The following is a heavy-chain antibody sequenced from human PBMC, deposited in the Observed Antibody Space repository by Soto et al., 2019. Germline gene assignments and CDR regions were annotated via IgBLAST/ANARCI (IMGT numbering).Heavy chain of an antibody. CDR3: AAAPFVDIVATTIDYYYYYGMDV. V-gene: IGHV1-58*01. CDR1: GFTFTSSA. D-gene: IGHD5-12*01. J-gene: IGHJ6*02. Sequence: EASVKVSCKASGFTFTSSAVQWVRQARGQRLEWIGWIVVGSGNTNYAQKFQERVTITRDMSTSTAYMELSSLRSEETAVYYCAAAPFVDIVATTIDYYYYYGMDVWGQGTTVTVSS. CDR2: IVVGSGNT.